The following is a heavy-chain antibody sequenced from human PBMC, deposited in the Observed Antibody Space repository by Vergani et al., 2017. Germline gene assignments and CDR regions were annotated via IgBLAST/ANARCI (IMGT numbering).Heavy chain of an antibody. V-gene: IGHV1-24*01. CDR2: FDPEDGET. CDR3: ATDSSYYDSSGYWFDP. J-gene: IGHJ5*02. Sequence: QVQLVQSGAEVKKPGASVKVSCKASGGTFSSYAISWVRQAPGQGLEWMGGFDPEDGETIYAQKFQGRVTMTEDTSTDTAYMELSSLRSEDTAVYYCATDSSYYDSSGYWFDPWGQGTLVTVSS. CDR1: GGTFSSYA. D-gene: IGHD3-22*01.